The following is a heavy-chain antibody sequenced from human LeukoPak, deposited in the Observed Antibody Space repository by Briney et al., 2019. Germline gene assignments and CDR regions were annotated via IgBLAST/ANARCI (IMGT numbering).Heavy chain of an antibody. V-gene: IGHV3-7*01. J-gene: IGHJ6*03. CDR1: GFTFSSYW. CDR2: IKEDGSEK. CDR3: AKDPLMDV. Sequence: PGGSLRLSCAASGFTFSSYWMSWVRQAPGKGLEWVANIKEDGSEKRDVDSVKGRFTISRDNAKNTLYLQMNSLRAEDTAVYYCAKDPLMDVWGKGTTVTISS.